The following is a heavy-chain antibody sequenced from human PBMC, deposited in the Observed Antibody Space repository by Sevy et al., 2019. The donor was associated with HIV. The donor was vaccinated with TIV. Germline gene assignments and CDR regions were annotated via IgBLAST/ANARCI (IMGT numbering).Heavy chain of an antibody. CDR3: ARNLAMVRGVILFQHFDY. V-gene: IGHV5-51*01. D-gene: IGHD3-10*01. CDR1: GYSFTSYW. CDR2: IYPGDSDT. J-gene: IGHJ4*02. Sequence: GESLKISCKGSGYSFTSYWIGWVRQMPGKGLEWMGIIYPGDSDTRYSPSFQGQVTISADKSISTAYLQWSSLKASDTAMYYCARNLAMVRGVILFQHFDYWGQGTLVTVSS.